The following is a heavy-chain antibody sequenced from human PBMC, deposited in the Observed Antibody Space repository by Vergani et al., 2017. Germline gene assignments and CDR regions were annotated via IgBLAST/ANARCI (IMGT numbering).Heavy chain of an antibody. CDR1: GGSFSGYY. Sequence: QVQLQQWGAGLLKPSETLSLTCAVYGGSFSGYYWSWIRQPPGKGLEWIGEINHSGSTNYNPSLKSRVTISVDTSKNQFSLKLSSVTAADTAVYYCARLKRYYYDSSGYPPDDAFDIWGQGTMVTVSS. J-gene: IGHJ3*02. V-gene: IGHV4-34*01. D-gene: IGHD3-22*01. CDR3: ARLKRYYYDSSGYPPDDAFDI. CDR2: INHSGST.